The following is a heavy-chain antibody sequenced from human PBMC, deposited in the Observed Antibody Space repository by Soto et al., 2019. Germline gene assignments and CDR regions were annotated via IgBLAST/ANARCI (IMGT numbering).Heavy chain of an antibody. J-gene: IGHJ3*02. CDR1: GFTFSSYS. V-gene: IGHV3-48*02. Sequence: EVQLVESGGGLVQPGGSLRLSCAASGFTFSSYSMNWVRQAPGKGLEWVSYIGSSSSTIYYADSVKGRFTISRDNAKNSLYLQMNSLRDEDTAVYYCAREPYYDSSGYYYADAFDIWGQGTMVTVSS. D-gene: IGHD3-22*01. CDR2: IGSSSSTI. CDR3: AREPYYDSSGYYYADAFDI.